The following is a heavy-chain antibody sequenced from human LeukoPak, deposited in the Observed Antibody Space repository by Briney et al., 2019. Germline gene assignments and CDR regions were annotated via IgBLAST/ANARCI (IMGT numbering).Heavy chain of an antibody. CDR1: GDSINTYY. Sequence: SETLSLTCSVSGDSINTYYWSWLRQSVGKGLEWIGRIYTSGSTNYSPSLKSRVTMSVDTSENQFSLKLSSVTAADTAVYYCASDYGDYYFDYWGQGTLVTVSS. CDR3: ASDYGDYYFDY. V-gene: IGHV4-4*07. CDR2: IYTSGST. J-gene: IGHJ4*02. D-gene: IGHD4-17*01.